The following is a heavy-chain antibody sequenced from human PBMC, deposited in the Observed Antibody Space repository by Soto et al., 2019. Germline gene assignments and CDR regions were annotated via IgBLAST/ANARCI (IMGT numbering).Heavy chain of an antibody. Sequence: QVHLQESGAGLVKPSQTLSLTCTVSGGPVSGGGYYWSWIRQHPGKGQEWIGYIYYCGSTFYSASPKRRVTISVDTSKNRFSLKLSSVTAADTAGYYCARGPTVTTGKGRHKNCFDPWGQGTLVTVSS. V-gene: IGHV4-31*03. D-gene: IGHD4-17*01. CDR1: GGPVSGGGYY. CDR3: ARGPTVTTGKGRHKNCFDP. J-gene: IGHJ5*02. CDR2: IYYCGST.